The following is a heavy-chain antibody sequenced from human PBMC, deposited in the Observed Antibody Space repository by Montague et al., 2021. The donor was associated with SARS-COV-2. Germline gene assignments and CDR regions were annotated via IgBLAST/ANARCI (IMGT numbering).Heavy chain of an antibody. D-gene: IGHD6-13*01. Sequence: SLRLSCAASGFTFSSYWMSWVRQAPGKGLEWVANIKQDGSEKYYVDSVKGRFTISRDNAKNSLYQQMNSLRAEDTAVYYCARMGSSWYVRYYYYYGMDVRGQGTTVTVSS. CDR1: GFTFSSYW. V-gene: IGHV3-7*01. J-gene: IGHJ6*02. CDR3: ARMGSSWYVRYYYYYGMDV. CDR2: IKQDGSEK.